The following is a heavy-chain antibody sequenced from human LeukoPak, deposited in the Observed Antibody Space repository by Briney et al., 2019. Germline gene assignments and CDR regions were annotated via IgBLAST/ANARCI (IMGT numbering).Heavy chain of an antibody. CDR3: ARGGSYLSAFDI. CDR2: FNGRGGYT. Sequence: GGSLRLSCEVSGFTFNSYVMSWVRRAPGKGLEWVSSFNGRGGYTFYADSVKGRFTLSSDNSENTLYLQMNSLRAEDTAVYYCARGGSYLSAFDIWGQGTMVTVSS. V-gene: IGHV3-23*01. J-gene: IGHJ3*02. CDR1: GFTFNSYV. D-gene: IGHD1-26*01.